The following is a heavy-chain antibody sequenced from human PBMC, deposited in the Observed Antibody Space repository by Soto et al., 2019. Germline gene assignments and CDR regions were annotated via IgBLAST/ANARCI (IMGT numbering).Heavy chain of an antibody. V-gene: IGHV4-31*03. D-gene: IGHD5-18*01. CDR3: AGDRDSYGQLNY. CDR2: IYYSGST. J-gene: IGHJ4*02. CDR1: GGSISSGGYY. Sequence: SETLSLTCTVSGGSISSGGYYWSWIRQHPGKGLEWIGYIYYSGSTYYNPSLKSRVTISVDTSKNQFSLKLSSVTAADTAVYYGAGDRDSYGQLNYWGQGTLVTVSS.